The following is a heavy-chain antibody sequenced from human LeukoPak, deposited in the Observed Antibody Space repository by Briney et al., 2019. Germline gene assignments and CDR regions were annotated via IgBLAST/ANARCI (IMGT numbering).Heavy chain of an antibody. CDR1: GGTFRSYA. V-gene: IGHV1-69*04. CDR2: IIPILGIA. CDR3: AREGTITMIVDAFDI. J-gene: IGHJ3*02. D-gene: IGHD3-22*01. Sequence: SVKVSCMDSGGTFRSYAISWVRQPPGQGLEWVGRIIPILGIANYAQKFQGRVTITADKSTSTAYMELSSLRSEDTAVYYCAREGTITMIVDAFDIWGQGTMVTVSS.